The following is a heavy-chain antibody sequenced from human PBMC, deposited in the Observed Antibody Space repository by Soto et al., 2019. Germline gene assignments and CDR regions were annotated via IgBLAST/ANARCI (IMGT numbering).Heavy chain of an antibody. CDR2: ISGSSSYE. V-gene: IGHV3-21*06. D-gene: IGHD3-3*01. J-gene: IGHJ4*02. CDR3: AREKGPKVEFWSKIPKGGFDT. CDR1: GFSFRSYT. Sequence: EVQLVESGGGLVKPGGSLRLSCAASGFSFRSYTLHWFRQSPGGGLEWVSSISGSSSYEFYADSVKGRFTISRDNDDNLLFLQMNNLRTEDTALYFCAREKGPKVEFWSKIPKGGFDTWGQGTQVSVSS.